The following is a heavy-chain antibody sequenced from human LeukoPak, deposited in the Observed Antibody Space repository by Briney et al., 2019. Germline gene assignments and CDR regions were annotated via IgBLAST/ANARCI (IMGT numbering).Heavy chain of an antibody. CDR3: AKDKGGYSYGPDYFDY. D-gene: IGHD5-18*01. J-gene: IGHJ4*02. V-gene: IGHV3-43*02. CDR1: GFTFDDYA. CDR2: ISGDGGST. Sequence: GGSLRLSCAAFGFTFDDYAMHWVRQAPGKGLEWVSLISGDGGSTYYADSVKGRFTISRDNSKNFLYLQMNSLRTEDTALYYCAKDKGGYSYGPDYFDYWGQGTLVTVSS.